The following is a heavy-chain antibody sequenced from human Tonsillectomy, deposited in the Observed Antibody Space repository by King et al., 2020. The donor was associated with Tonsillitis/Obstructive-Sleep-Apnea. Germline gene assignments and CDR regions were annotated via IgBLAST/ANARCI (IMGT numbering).Heavy chain of an antibody. CDR3: ARDDSSGYFFDAFDF. Sequence: VQLQESGPGLVKPSETLSLTCTVSGGSISSYYWSWIRQPPWKGLEWIGYIYYSGSTNYNPSLKSRVTISVDTSKNQFSLKLSSVTAADTAVYYCARDDSSGYFFDAFDFWGQGTMVTVSS. V-gene: IGHV4-59*01. D-gene: IGHD3-22*01. J-gene: IGHJ3*01. CDR2: IYYSGST. CDR1: GGSISSYY.